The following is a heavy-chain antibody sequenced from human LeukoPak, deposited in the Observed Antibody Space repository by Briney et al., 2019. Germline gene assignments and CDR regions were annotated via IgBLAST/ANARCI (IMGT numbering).Heavy chain of an antibody. CDR1: GYTLTELS. V-gene: IGHV1-24*01. CDR2: FDPEDGET. D-gene: IGHD3-22*01. Sequence: ASVKVSCKVSGYTLTELSMHWVRQAPGKGLEWMGGFDPEDGETIYAQKFQGRVTMTEDTSTDTAYMELSSLRSEDAAVYYCATDPSSAWLSNRYGGQGTLVTVSS. J-gene: IGHJ4*02. CDR3: ATDPSSAWLSNRY.